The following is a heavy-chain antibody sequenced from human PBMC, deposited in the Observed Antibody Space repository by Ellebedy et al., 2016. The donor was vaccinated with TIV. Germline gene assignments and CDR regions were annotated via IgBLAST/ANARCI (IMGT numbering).Heavy chain of an antibody. CDR3: ARDPRRIDFISSGDY. J-gene: IGHJ4*02. CDR2: IIPIFDTP. CDR1: GGTFNNNA. V-gene: IGHV1-69*13. D-gene: IGHD3-3*01. Sequence: AASVKVSCKASGGTFNNNAISWVRQAPGQGLEWMGGIIPIFDTPDYAQKFQGRVTITADGSTSTTYMELSSLRSDDTAVYYCARDPRRIDFISSGDYWGQGTLVTVSS.